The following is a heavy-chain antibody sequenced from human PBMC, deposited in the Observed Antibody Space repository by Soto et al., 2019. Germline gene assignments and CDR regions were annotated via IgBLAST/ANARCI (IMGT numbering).Heavy chain of an antibody. V-gene: IGHV1-18*01. J-gene: IGHJ4*02. CDR3: ARGRRNTNVGVVDPFDY. CDR1: GYTFTSYG. CDR2: ISAYNGNT. Sequence: GASVKVSCKASGYTFTSYGISWVRQAPGQGLEWMGWISAYNGNTNYAQKLQGRVTMTTDTSTTTAYMELRSLRSDDTAVYYCARGRRNTNVGVVDPFDYWGQGTLVTVSS. D-gene: IGHD3-3*01.